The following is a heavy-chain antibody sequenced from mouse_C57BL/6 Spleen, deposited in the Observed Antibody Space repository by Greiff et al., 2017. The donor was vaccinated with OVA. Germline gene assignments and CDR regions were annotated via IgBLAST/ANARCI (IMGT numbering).Heavy chain of an antibody. J-gene: IGHJ2*01. CDR3: ARAGTTEFDY. CDR2: ISYDGSN. V-gene: IGHV3-6*01. CDR1: GYSITSGYY. Sequence: EVHLVESGPGLVKPSQSLSLTCSVTGYSITSGYYWNWIRQFPGNKLEWMGYISYDGSNNYNPSLKNRISITRDTSKNQFFLKLNSVTTEDTATYYCARAGTTEFDYWGQGTTLTVSS. D-gene: IGHD1-1*01.